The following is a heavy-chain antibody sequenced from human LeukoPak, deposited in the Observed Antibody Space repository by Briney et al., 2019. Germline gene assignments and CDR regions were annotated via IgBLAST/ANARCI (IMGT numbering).Heavy chain of an antibody. V-gene: IGHV3-9*01. CDR3: AKGARSSSGYTTD. CDR2: INWNSVSA. Sequence: GGSLRLSCAVSGFTFDDYAMHWVRQVPGKGLEWVAGINWNSVSAVYADSLKGRLTISRDNAKNSLFLQMNSLKTEDTAFYYCAKGARSSSGYTTDWGQGILVTVSS. J-gene: IGHJ4*02. D-gene: IGHD3-22*01. CDR1: GFTFDDYA.